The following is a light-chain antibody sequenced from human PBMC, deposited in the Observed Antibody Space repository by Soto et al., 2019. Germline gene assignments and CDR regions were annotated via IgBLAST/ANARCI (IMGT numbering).Light chain of an antibody. V-gene: IGKV1-39*01. CDR2: AAS. Sequence: IRMTQSRSSPSASVEGTVSITCTASQTVRTYLNWYKQKPGKAPKLLTYAASNLQRRVPSRFSGSGPRTDFTLTITSLRRKYFETYWCQQSYNTPVTFGQGTRLEI. CDR3: QQSYNTPVT. CDR1: QTVRTY. J-gene: IGKJ5*01.